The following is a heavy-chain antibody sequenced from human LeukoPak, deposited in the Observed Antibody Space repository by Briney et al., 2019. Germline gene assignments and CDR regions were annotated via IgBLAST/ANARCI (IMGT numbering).Heavy chain of an antibody. CDR3: ARDLAGMVRGVILDY. V-gene: IGHV3-64*01. CDR2: ISSNGGST. J-gene: IGHJ4*02. D-gene: IGHD3-10*01. Sequence: GGSLRLSCAASGFTFSSYAMHWARQAPGKGLEYVSAISSNGGSTYYANSVKGRFTISRDNSKNTLYLQMGSLRAEDTAVYYCARDLAGMVRGVILDYWGQGTLVTVSS. CDR1: GFTFSSYA.